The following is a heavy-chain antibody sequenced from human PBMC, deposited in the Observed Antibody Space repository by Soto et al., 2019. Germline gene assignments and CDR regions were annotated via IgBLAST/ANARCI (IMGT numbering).Heavy chain of an antibody. CDR2: INPNSGGT. D-gene: IGHD3-3*01. Sequence: GTSVKVSCKDSGYTFTGYYMHWVRQAPGQGLEWMGWINPNSGGTNYAQKFQGWVTMTRDTSVSTTYMELSSLRSEDTAVYYCARGPIPQANLEWLLSPYYGMDVWGQGTTVTVSS. V-gene: IGHV1-2*04. CDR3: ARGPIPQANLEWLLSPYYGMDV. J-gene: IGHJ6*02. CDR1: GYTFTGYY.